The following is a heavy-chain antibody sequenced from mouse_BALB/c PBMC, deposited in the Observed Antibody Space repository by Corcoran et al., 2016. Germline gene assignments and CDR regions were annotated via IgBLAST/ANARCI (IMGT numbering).Heavy chain of an antibody. CDR3: ARYDGSSYWYFDV. J-gene: IGHJ1*01. D-gene: IGHD1-1*01. CDR1: GFSLSTSGMG. CDR2: IWWDDDK. Sequence: QVTLKESGLGILKPSQTLSLTCSFSGFSLSTSGMGVGWIRQPSGKGLEWLAHIWWDDDKYYNPSLKSQSTITKDTSMNQVFLKITSVDTADSATDYCARYDGSSYWYFDVWGAGTTVTVSS. V-gene: IGHV8-8*01.